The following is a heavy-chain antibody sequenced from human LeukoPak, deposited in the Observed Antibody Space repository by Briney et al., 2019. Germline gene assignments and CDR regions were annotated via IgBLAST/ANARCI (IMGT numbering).Heavy chain of an antibody. CDR3: ARVRFPRDYDFWSGYYGH. CDR2: INSDGSST. V-gene: IGHV3-74*01. Sequence: GGSLRLSCAASGFTFSDYYMSWVRQAPGKGLVWVSRINSDGSSTSYADSVKGRFNISRDNAKHTLYLQMNSLRAEDTAVYYCARVRFPRDYDFWSGYYGHWGQGTVVTVSS. CDR1: GFTFSDYY. J-gene: IGHJ4*02. D-gene: IGHD3-3*01.